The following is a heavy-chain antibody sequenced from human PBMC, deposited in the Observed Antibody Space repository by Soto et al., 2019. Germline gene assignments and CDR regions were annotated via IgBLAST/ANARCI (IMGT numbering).Heavy chain of an antibody. CDR2: IYYSGST. J-gene: IGHJ4*02. D-gene: IGHD4-17*01. CDR3: ARAPRYGFDY. CDR1: GGSISSGGYY. V-gene: IGHV4-31*03. Sequence: SETLSLTCTVSGGSISSGGYYWSWIRQHPGKGLEWIGYIYYSGSTYYSPSLKSRVTISVDTSKNQFSLKLSSVTAVDTAVYYCARAPRYGFDYWGQGTLVTVSS.